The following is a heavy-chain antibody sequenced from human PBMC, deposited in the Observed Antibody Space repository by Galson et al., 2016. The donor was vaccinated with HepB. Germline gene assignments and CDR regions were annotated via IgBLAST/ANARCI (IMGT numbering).Heavy chain of an antibody. D-gene: IGHD3-16*01. CDR2: IYSGGST. V-gene: IGHV3-53*01. Sequence: SLRLSCAASEFTVSNNYMNWVRQAPGKGLEWVSLIYSGGSTYYANSVKGRFTISRDNSKNTLYLQMNSLRVEDTAVYYCARDGNGGGVWGRGTTVTVSS. J-gene: IGHJ6*03. CDR3: ARDGNGGGV. CDR1: EFTVSNNY.